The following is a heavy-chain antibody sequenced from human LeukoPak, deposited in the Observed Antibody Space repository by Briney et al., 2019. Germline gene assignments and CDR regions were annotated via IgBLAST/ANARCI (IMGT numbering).Heavy chain of an antibody. V-gene: IGHV1-69*13. J-gene: IGHJ5*02. D-gene: IGHD3-22*01. CDR1: GGTFSSYA. CDR2: IIPIFGTA. Sequence: ASVKVSCKASGGTFSSYAISWVRQAPGQGLEWMGGIIPIFGTANYAQKFQGRVTITADESTSTAYMELNSLRSEDTAVYYCARDSLYYYDSSGTNWFDPWGQGTQVTVSS. CDR3: ARDSLYYYDSSGTNWFDP.